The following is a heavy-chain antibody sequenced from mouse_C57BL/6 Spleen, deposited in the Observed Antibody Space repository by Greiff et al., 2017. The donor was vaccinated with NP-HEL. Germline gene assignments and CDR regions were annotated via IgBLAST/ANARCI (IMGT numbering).Heavy chain of an antibody. D-gene: IGHD1-1*01. J-gene: IGHJ1*01. Sequence: VKLQESGAELVKPGASVKISCKASGYAFSSYWMNWVKQRPGKGLEWIGQIYPGDGDTNYNGKFKGKATLTADKSSSTAYMQLSSLTSEDSAVYVCARASHYGGVDDWGPGTTVTVSS. V-gene: IGHV1-80*01. CDR1: GYAFSSYW. CDR3: ARASHYGGVDD. CDR2: IYPGDGDT.